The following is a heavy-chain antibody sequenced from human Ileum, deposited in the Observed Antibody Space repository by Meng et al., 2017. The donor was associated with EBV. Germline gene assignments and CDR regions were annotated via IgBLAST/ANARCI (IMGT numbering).Heavy chain of an antibody. D-gene: IGHD6-13*01. CDR3: AIYAEGAGGKGY. J-gene: IGHJ4*02. CDR1: GGSISSGAYH. V-gene: IGHV4-30-4*01. CDR2: HSGSP. Sequence: GPLQRAGPGLGKPSKTLSPTWPVSGGSISSGAYHWSWIRQPPGKGLEWIGHSGSPSYNPSLRSRLTISVDPSKNQFSLRLDSATAADTAVYYCAIYAEGAGGKGYWGQGTLVTVSS.